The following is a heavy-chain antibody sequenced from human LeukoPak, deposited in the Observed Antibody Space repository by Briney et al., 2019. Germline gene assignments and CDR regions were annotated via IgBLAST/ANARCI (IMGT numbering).Heavy chain of an antibody. CDR3: VRLRRNSDTSGFYYYYDY. Sequence: GGSLRLSRAASGYTFSSYSINWVRQAPGKGLEWVSSISVRSNYIYYADSVRGRFSISRDDARDSLYLQMNSLRAEDTAVYYCVRLRRNSDTSGFYYYYDYWGQGTLVTVSS. CDR1: GYTFSSYS. V-gene: IGHV3-21*01. D-gene: IGHD3-22*01. CDR2: ISVRSNYI. J-gene: IGHJ4*02.